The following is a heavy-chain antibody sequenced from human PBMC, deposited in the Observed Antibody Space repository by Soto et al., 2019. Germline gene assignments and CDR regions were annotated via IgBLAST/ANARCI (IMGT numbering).Heavy chain of an antibody. CDR3: APSTGDDILTGYYWLGWFDP. V-gene: IGHV3-21*01. CDR1: GFHFSSYS. J-gene: IGHJ5*02. CDR2: ISSSSSYI. Sequence: PGGSLRLSCAASGFHFSSYSMNWVRQATGKGLEWVSSISSSSSYIYYADSVKGRFTISRDNAKNSLYLQMNSLRAEDTAVYYCAPSTGDDILTGYYWLGWFDPWGQGTLVTVSS. D-gene: IGHD3-9*01.